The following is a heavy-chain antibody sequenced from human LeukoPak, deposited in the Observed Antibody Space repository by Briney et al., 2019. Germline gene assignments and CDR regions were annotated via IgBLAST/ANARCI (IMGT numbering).Heavy chain of an antibody. CDR3: ARDFIVVDAFDI. V-gene: IGHV6-1*01. D-gene: IGHD3-16*02. CDR2: TYYRSKWYN. CDR1: GDSVSSNSAA. J-gene: IGHJ3*02. Sequence: SQTLSLTCAISGDSVSSNSAAWNWIRKSPSRGLEWLGRTYYRSKWYNDYAVSVKSRITINPDTSKNQFSLQLNSVTPEDTAVYCARDFIVVDAFDIWGQGTMVTVSS.